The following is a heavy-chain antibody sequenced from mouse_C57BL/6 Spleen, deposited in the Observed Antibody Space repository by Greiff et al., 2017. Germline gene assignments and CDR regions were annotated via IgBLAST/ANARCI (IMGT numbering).Heavy chain of an antibody. Sequence: VQLVESGAELVKPGASVKISCKASGYAFSSYWMNWVKQRPGKGLEWIGQIYPGDGDTNYNGKFKGKATLTADKSSSTAYMQLSSLTSEDSAVYFCARSDYGSRRYFDVWGTGTTVTVSS. CDR2: IYPGDGDT. D-gene: IGHD1-1*01. V-gene: IGHV1-80*01. CDR1: GYAFSSYW. J-gene: IGHJ1*03. CDR3: ARSDYGSRRYFDV.